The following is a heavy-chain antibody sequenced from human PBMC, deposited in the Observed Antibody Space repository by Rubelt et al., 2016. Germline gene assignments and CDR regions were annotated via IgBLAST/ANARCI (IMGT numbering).Heavy chain of an antibody. Sequence: EVQLVESGGGLVHPGGSLRLSCVVSGFTVSSNYMSWVRQAPGKGLEWVSVIYNGGSTYYADSVKGRFTISRDKSKNTLYLEMNSLRAEDTAVYYCARKDNGGNYFDYWGQGTLVTVSS. J-gene: IGHJ4*02. CDR2: IYNGGST. V-gene: IGHV3-66*01. CDR1: GFTVSSNY. D-gene: IGHD3-16*01. CDR3: ARKDNGGNYFDY.